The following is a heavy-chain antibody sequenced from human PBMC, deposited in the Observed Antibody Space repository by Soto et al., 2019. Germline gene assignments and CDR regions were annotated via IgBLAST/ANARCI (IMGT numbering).Heavy chain of an antibody. CDR3: VKWHTSNFDSLPFTGFDF. J-gene: IGHJ4*02. CDR2: MSGDGRT. Sequence: GGSLRLSCVGSGFTFSDSVMAWVRQAPGKGLERLSVMSGDGRTRYALSVTGRFTISRDNSKNTLYLQMRSPRAEDAAAYYCVKWHTSNFDSLPFTGFDFWGQGTQVTVSS. V-gene: IGHV3-23*01. CDR1: GFTFSDSV. D-gene: IGHD3-22*01.